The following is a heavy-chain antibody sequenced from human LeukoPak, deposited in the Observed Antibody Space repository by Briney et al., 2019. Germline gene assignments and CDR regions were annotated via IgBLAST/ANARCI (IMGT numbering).Heavy chain of an antibody. D-gene: IGHD1-26*01. CDR1: GFTFSSYA. V-gene: IGHV3-30*04. Sequence: GGSLRLSCTASGFTFSSYAIRWVRQAPGKGLEWVAIISADGTNKYYADSVKGRFTISRDNSKNTLDLQMNSLRAEDKAVYYCARGVSGYYMDVWGKGTTVIVSS. CDR3: ARGVSGYYMDV. CDR2: ISADGTNK. J-gene: IGHJ6*03.